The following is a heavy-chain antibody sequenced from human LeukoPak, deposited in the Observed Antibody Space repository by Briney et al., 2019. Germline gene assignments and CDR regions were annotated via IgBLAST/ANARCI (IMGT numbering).Heavy chain of an antibody. CDR2: ISSSSSYI. J-gene: IGHJ4*02. CDR1: GFTFSSYS. D-gene: IGHD6-19*01. V-gene: IGHV3-21*01. CDR3: ARGYGSSGWVPDY. Sequence: KTGGSLRLSWAASGFTFSSYSMNWVRQAPGKGLEWVSSISSSSSYIYYADSVKGRFTISRDNAKNSLYLQMNSLRAEDTAVYYCARGYGSSGWVPDYWGQGTLVTVSS.